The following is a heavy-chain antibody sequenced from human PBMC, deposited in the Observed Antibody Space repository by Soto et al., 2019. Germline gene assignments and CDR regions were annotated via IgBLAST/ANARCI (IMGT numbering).Heavy chain of an antibody. CDR3: ARAWGFSSGWYGSFSY. V-gene: IGHV6-1*01. Sequence: SQTLSLTCPISGDSVSSNRAAWNWIRQSPSRGLEWLGRTYYRSKWYNDYAVSVKSRITINPDTSKNQFSLQLNSVTPEDTAVYYCARAWGFSSGWYGSFSYWGQGTLVTVSS. CDR1: GDSVSSNRAA. D-gene: IGHD6-19*01. J-gene: IGHJ4*02. CDR2: TYYRSKWYN.